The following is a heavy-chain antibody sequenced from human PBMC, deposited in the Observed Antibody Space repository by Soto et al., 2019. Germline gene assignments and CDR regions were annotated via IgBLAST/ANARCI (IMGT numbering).Heavy chain of an antibody. CDR1: GYTFTSYG. CDR2: ISAYNGNT. CDR3: AREHGSWEVDPQASTNCFDP. V-gene: IGHV1-18*01. J-gene: IGHJ5*02. D-gene: IGHD1-26*01. Sequence: ASVKVSCKASGYTFTSYGISWVRQAPGQGLEWMGWISAYNGNTNYAQKLQGRVTMTRDASTSTVYMDLTSLTSEDTAVYFCAREHGSWEVDPQASTNCFDPCGQGTLVTVSS.